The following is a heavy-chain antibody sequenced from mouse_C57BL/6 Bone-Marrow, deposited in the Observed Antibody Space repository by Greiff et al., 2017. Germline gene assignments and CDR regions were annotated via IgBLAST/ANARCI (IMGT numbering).Heavy chain of an antibody. V-gene: IGHV3-6*01. J-gene: IGHJ2*01. CDR3: AARNGDYFDC. CDR1: GYSNTSGYY. CDR2: ISYDGSN. Sequence: EVKLMEPGPGLVKPSQSLSLTCSVTGYSNTSGYYWNWIGQFPGNKLEWMGYISYDGSNNYNPSLKNRISITRDTSKNQFFLKLNSVTTEDTATYYCAARNGDYFDCWGHGSTLAVS.